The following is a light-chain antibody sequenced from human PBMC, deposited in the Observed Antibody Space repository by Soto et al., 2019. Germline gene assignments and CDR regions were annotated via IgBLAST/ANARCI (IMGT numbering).Light chain of an antibody. V-gene: IGLV2-14*01. J-gene: IGLJ1*01. Sequence: QSALTQPASVSGSPGQSITISCTGTSSDVGGYNHVSWYQHHPGKAPKRIIYEDTKRPSGVSNRFSGSKSGDTASLTISGLQAEDEADYYCSSHTASTTRIFGTGTKLTVL. CDR2: EDT. CDR1: SSDVGGYNH. CDR3: SSHTASTTRI.